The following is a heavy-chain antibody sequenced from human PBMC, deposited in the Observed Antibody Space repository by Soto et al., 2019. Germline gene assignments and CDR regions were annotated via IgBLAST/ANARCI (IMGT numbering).Heavy chain of an antibody. CDR2: IIPIFGTA. J-gene: IGHJ5*02. CDR3: ADIPYCTNGVCYDLRFDP. CDR1: GGTFSSYA. Sequence: SVKVSCKASGGTFSSYAISWVRQAPGQGLEWMGGIIPIFGTANYAQKFQGRVTITADESTSTAYMELSSLRSEDTAVYYCADIPYCTNGVCYDLRFDPWGQGTLVTVSS. V-gene: IGHV1-69*13. D-gene: IGHD2-8*01.